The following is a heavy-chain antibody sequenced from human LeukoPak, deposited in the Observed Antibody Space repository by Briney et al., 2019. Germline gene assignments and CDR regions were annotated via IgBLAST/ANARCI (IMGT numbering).Heavy chain of an antibody. D-gene: IGHD3-10*01. CDR1: GGSISSGSYY. V-gene: IGHV4-61*02. J-gene: IGHJ4*02. CDR2: IYTSGST. CDR3: ARGYKENSFDY. Sequence: PSQTLSLTCTVPGGSISSGSYYWSWIRQPAGKGLEWIGRIYTSGSTNYNPSLKSRVTISVDTSKNQFSLKLSSVTAADTAVYYCARGYKENSFDYWGQGTLVTVSS.